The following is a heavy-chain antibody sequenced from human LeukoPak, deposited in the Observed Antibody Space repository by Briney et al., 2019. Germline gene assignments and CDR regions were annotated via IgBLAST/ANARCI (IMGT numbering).Heavy chain of an antibody. Sequence: GASVKVSCKASGYTFTSYYMHWVRQAPGQGLEWMGIIDPSGGSTNYAQKFQGRVTMTGDTSTSTVFTELSSLRSEDTAVYHCAKVHNIVVVPAAMGYYFDYWGQGTLVTVSS. CDR2: IDPSGGST. J-gene: IGHJ4*02. CDR1: GYTFTSYY. D-gene: IGHD2-2*01. CDR3: AKVHNIVVVPAAMGYYFDY. V-gene: IGHV1-46*01.